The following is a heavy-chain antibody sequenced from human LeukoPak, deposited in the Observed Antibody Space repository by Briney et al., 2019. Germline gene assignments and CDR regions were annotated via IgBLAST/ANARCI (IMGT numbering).Heavy chain of an antibody. J-gene: IGHJ4*02. CDR3: VKDGGDYGDYSYYFDY. D-gene: IGHD4-17*01. CDR1: GFTFNDFA. V-gene: IGHV3-9*01. CDR2: ISWNSGRI. Sequence: GGSLRLSCAASGFTFNDFAMHRVRLTPGKGLEWVSSISWNSGRIAYADSVKGRFTISRDNAENSLYLQMNSLRTEDTAFYYCVKDGGDYGDYSYYFDYWGQGTLVTVSS.